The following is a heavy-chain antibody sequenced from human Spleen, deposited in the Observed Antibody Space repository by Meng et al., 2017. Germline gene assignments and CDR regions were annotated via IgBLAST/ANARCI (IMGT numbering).Heavy chain of an antibody. Sequence: QVQLQESGPGLVKTSGTLSLTCAVSGGSISSSNWWSWVRQPPGKGLEWIGEIYHSGNTNYNPSLKSRVAMSVDKSKNQFSLRLSSVTAADTAVYYCARARSSSWSFDYWGQGTLVTVSS. CDR2: IYHSGNT. CDR1: GGSISSSNW. D-gene: IGHD6-13*01. V-gene: IGHV4-4*02. CDR3: ARARSSSWSFDY. J-gene: IGHJ4*02.